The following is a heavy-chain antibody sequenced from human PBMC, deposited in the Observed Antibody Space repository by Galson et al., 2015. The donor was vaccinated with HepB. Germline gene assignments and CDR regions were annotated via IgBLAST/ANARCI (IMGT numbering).Heavy chain of an antibody. CDR3: AKIGHYGDWYFDL. D-gene: IGHD4-17*01. Sequence: SLRLSCAVSGLAFSSYAMNWVRQAPGKGLEWVSAISGSGASTNYADSVKGRFTSSRDNSKNTLFLQMSSLRAEDTAVYYCAKIGHYGDWYFDLWGRGTLVTVSS. CDR2: ISGSGAST. V-gene: IGHV3-23*01. J-gene: IGHJ2*01. CDR1: GLAFSSYA.